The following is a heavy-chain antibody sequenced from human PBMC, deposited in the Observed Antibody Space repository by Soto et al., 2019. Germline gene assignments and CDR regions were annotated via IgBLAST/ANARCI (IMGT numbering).Heavy chain of an antibody. CDR3: ARSMFYSDGSNYSPFHY. J-gene: IGHJ4*02. CDR1: VRSISSYY. Sequence: PSETLSLTCTVSVRSISSYYWSWIRQPPGKKLAWNGYIYYSGSTNYNHSLKSRVTISVDTSNNQFSLKLSSATAADTAVYFCARSMFYSDGSNYSPFHYWGQGTLVTSPQ. CDR2: IYYSGST. D-gene: IGHD3-22*01. V-gene: IGHV4-59*08.